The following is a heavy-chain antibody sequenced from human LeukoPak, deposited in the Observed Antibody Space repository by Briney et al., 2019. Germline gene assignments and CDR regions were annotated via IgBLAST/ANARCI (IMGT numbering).Heavy chain of an antibody. CDR3: ANLSFGELVGAFDI. CDR1: GFTFSSYA. CDR2: ISGSGGST. Sequence: GGSQRLSCAASGFTFSSYAMSWVRQAPGKGLEWVSAISGSGGSTYYADSVKGRVTISRDNSKDTLYLQMNSLRPEDTAVYYCANLSFGELVGAFDIWGQGTMVTVSS. D-gene: IGHD3-10*01. V-gene: IGHV3-23*01. J-gene: IGHJ3*02.